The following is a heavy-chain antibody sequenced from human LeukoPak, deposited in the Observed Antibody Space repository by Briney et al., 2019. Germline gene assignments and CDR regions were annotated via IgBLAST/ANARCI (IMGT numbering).Heavy chain of an antibody. CDR3: ARDPPLKMATTQTIDY. J-gene: IGHJ4*02. D-gene: IGHD5-24*01. V-gene: IGHV1-69*04. CDR2: IIPILGIA. CDR1: GGTFSSYA. Sequence: GASVKVSCKASGGTFSSYAISWVRQAPGQGLEWMGRIIPILGIANYAQKFQGRVTITADRSTSTAYMELSSLRSEDTAVYYCARDPPLKMATTQTIDYWGQGTLVTVSS.